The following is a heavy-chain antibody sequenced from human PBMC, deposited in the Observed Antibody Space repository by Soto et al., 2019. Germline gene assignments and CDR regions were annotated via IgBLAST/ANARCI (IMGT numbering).Heavy chain of an antibody. CDR1: GVTFSSET. Sequence: QVQLVQSGAEVKKPGSSVKVSCKASGVTFSSETISWVRQAPGQGLEWVGGIIPLFGTANYAQKFEGRVTITADESTSTLYIERSSLTSDDTAVYYCATKSGDNPASTFDCWGQGTRVTVSS. CDR2: IIPLFGTA. D-gene: IGHD2-21*01. J-gene: IGHJ4*02. V-gene: IGHV1-69*01. CDR3: ATKSGDNPASTFDC.